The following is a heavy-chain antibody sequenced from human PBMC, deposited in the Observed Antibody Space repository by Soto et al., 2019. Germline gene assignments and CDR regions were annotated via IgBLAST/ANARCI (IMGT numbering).Heavy chain of an antibody. V-gene: IGHV5-51*01. J-gene: IGHJ4*02. CDR1: GYTFTNYW. CDR3: ARVWEMATVAACDY. Sequence: GESLKISCRVSGYTFTNYWIAWVRQMPGKGLEWMGIIYPGDSDTRYSPSFQGQVTISVDKSINTASLQWNSLKASDSAMYYCARVWEMATVAACDYWGQGTLVTVSS. D-gene: IGHD6-13*01. CDR2: IYPGDSDT.